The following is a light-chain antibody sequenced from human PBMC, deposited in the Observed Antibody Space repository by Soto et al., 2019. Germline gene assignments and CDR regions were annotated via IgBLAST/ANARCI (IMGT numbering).Light chain of an antibody. Sequence: QLVLTQSPSASASLGASVKLTCTLSSGHRSYAIAWHQQQPEKGPRYLMKVNSDGSHSKGDGIPDRFSGSSSGAERYLTISSLQSEDEADYYCQTWGTGIHVVFGGGTKLTVL. CDR1: SGHRSYA. CDR2: VNSDGSH. CDR3: QTWGTGIHVV. V-gene: IGLV4-69*01. J-gene: IGLJ2*01.